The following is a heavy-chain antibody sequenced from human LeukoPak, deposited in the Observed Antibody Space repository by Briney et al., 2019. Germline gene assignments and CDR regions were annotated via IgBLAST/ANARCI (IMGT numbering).Heavy chain of an antibody. D-gene: IGHD3-10*01. J-gene: IGHJ4*02. Sequence: SETLSLPGAVYGGSFSGYYCSWIRQPPGKGLEWIGEINHSGSTNYNPSLKSRVTISVDTSKNQFSLKLSSVTAADTAVYYCARGAKYYYGSGSYFFDEWGKGTLVTVSS. CDR1: GGSFSGYY. V-gene: IGHV4-34*01. CDR2: INHSGST. CDR3: ARGAKYYYGSGSYFFDE.